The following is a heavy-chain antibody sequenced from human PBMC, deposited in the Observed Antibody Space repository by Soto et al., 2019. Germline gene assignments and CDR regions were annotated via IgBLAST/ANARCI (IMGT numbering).Heavy chain of an antibody. CDR3: ARRIYGDWYFDL. D-gene: IGHD3-16*01. CDR1: GDSTSNSNW. Sequence: QVQLQESGPGLVKPSGTLSLTCAVSGDSTSNSNWWSWVRQPPGKGLEWIGEVHHSGSTNYNPSLKSRVTISIDPSKNQFALKLSAVTAADTAVYYCARRIYGDWYFDLWGRGTLVTVTS. J-gene: IGHJ2*01. V-gene: IGHV4-4*02. CDR2: VHHSGST.